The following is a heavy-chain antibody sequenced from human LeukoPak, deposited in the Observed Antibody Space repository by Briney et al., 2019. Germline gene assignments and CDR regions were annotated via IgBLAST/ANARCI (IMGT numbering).Heavy chain of an antibody. CDR1: GFTFSSYG. J-gene: IGHJ6*02. Sequence: GGSLRLSCAASGFTFSSYGMHWVRQAPGKGLEWVAVISYDGSNKYYADSVKGRFTIPRDNSKNTLYLQMNSLRAEDTAVYYCAKSGGGDEFLYYYGMDVWGQGTTVTVSS. V-gene: IGHV3-30*18. CDR3: AKSGGGDEFLYYYGMDV. D-gene: IGHD2-15*01. CDR2: ISYDGSNK.